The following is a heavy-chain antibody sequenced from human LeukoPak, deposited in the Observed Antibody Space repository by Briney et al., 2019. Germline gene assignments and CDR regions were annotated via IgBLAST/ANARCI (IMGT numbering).Heavy chain of an antibody. CDR1: GGSVSSYY. CDR3: ARQAEYSSGWTNNWFDP. CDR2: MYPGGST. Sequence: SETLCLSCTVSGGSVSSYYWSWIRQPPGKGLEWIGYMYPGGSTNYNPSLKSRDTISVDTSKNQISMKLSSVTAADTAVYYCARQAEYSSGWTNNWFDPWGAGSLVSVSS. V-gene: IGHV4-59*02. J-gene: IGHJ5*02. D-gene: IGHD6-19*01.